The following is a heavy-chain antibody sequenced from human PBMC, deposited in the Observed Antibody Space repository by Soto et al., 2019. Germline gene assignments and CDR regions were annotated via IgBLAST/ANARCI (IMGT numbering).Heavy chain of an antibody. V-gene: IGHV4-59*01. Sequence: QVQLQESGPGLVKSSETLSLTCSVSGDSSSTYYWGWIRQPPGKGLEWIGYINYSGRSNHNASLKSRLRMAVDASTSQVSLKLTSVTAADTAVYYCARSYCADSVSCNWFDPWGQGTLVVVSS. D-gene: IGHD2-8*02. CDR1: GDSSSTYY. CDR2: INYSGRS. J-gene: IGHJ5*02. CDR3: ARSYCADSVSCNWFDP.